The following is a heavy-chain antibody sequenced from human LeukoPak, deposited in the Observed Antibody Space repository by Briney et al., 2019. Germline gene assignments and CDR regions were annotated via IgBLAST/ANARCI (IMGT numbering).Heavy chain of an antibody. CDR1: GGTFSSYA. D-gene: IGHD5-18*01. CDR3: ARAGRGYSYGYGGYDY. V-gene: IGHV1-69*05. J-gene: IGHJ4*02. CDR2: IIPTFGTA. Sequence: SVKVSCKASGGTFSSYAISWVRQAPGQGLEWMGGIIPTFGTANYAQKFQGRVTITTDESTSTAYMELSSLRSEDTAVYYCARAGRGYSYGYGGYDYWGQGTLVTVSS.